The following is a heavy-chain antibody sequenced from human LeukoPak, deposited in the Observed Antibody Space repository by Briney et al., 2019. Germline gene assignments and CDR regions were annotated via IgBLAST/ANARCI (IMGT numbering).Heavy chain of an antibody. CDR2: ISPYNGNT. D-gene: IGHD3-22*01. CDR3: ARVIGASLQDSSGYYNRNNWFDP. CDR1: GCTFPSYG. V-gene: IGHV1-18*01. J-gene: IGHJ5*02. Sequence: ASVKVSCKASGCTFPSYGINWVRQAPGQGLEWMGWISPYNGNTNYAQKLQGRVTMTTDTSTSTAYMELRSLRSDDTAVYYCARVIGASLQDSSGYYNRNNWFDPWGQGTLITVSS.